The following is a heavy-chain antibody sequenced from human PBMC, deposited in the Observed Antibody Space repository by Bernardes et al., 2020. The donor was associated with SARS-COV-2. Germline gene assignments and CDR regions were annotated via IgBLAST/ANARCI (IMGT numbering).Heavy chain of an antibody. Sequence: SETLSLTCTVSGGSISSYYWSWIRQPPGKGLEWIGYIYYSGSTNYNPSLKSRVTISVDTSKTQFSLRLSSVTAADTAVYYCARGYYDSSGYYPWDYYGMDVWGQGTTVTVSS. CDR2: IYYSGST. CDR3: ARGYYDSSGYYPWDYYGMDV. J-gene: IGHJ6*02. D-gene: IGHD3-22*01. V-gene: IGHV4-59*01. CDR1: GGSISSYY.